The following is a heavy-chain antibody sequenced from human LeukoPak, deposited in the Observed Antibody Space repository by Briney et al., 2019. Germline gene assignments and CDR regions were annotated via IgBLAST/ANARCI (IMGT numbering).Heavy chain of an antibody. CDR1: GYTFTSYD. V-gene: IGHV1-2*02. CDR3: AREYSASEH. CDR2: IDPYTGNT. D-gene: IGHD5-12*01. J-gene: IGHJ1*01. Sequence: GASVKVSCKASGYTFTSYDINWVRQAPGQGLEWMAWIDPYTGNTHYAQKFQGRITVTRDTSLSTTYMELNWLTSDDTALYYCAREYSASEHWGQGTLVTVSS.